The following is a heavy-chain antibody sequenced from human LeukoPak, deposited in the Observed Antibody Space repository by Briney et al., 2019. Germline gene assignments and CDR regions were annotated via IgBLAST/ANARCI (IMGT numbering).Heavy chain of an antibody. D-gene: IGHD1-7*01. Sequence: GASVKVSCKASGYTFTSYGISWVRPAPGQGLEWMGWISAYNGNTNYAQKLQGRVTMTTDTSTSTAYMELRSLRSDDTAVYYCARDRTWILYYYYYGMDVWGQGTTVTVSS. CDR1: GYTFTSYG. CDR3: ARDRTWILYYYYYGMDV. V-gene: IGHV1-18*01. J-gene: IGHJ6*02. CDR2: ISAYNGNT.